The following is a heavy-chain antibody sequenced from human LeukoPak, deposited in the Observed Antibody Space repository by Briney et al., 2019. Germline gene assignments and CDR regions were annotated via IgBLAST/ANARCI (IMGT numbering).Heavy chain of an antibody. CDR2: IYYSGST. CDR3: ARGRYYYDLWSTVPFDP. V-gene: IGHV4-59*11. J-gene: IGHJ5*02. CDR1: GGSISSHY. Sequence: SETLSLTCTVSGGSISSHYWSWIRQPPGKGLEWIGYIYYSGSTNYNPSLKSRVTISVDTSKNQFSLKLSSVTAADTAVYYCARGRYYYDLWSTVPFDPWGQGTLVTVSS. D-gene: IGHD3-3*01.